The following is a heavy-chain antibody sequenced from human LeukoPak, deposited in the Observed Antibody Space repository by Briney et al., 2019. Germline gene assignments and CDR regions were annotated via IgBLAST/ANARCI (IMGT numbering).Heavy chain of an antibody. CDR2: IYYSGST. CDR3: ARVARYFDPSVFDY. V-gene: IGHV4-59*01. D-gene: IGHD3-9*01. CDR1: GGSISSYY. Sequence: PSETLSLTXTVSGGSISSYYWSWIRQPPGKGLEWIGYIYYSGSTNDNPSLKSRVTISVDTSKNQFSLKLSSVTAADTAVYYCARVARYFDPSVFDYWGQGTLVTVSS. J-gene: IGHJ4*02.